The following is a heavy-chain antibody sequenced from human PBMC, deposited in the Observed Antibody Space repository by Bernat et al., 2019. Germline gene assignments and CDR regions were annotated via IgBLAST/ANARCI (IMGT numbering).Heavy chain of an antibody. CDR2: IIPIFGTA. CDR1: GGTFSSYA. V-gene: IGHV1-69*01. D-gene: IGHD3-3*01. Sequence: QVQLVQSGAEVKKPGSSVKVSCKASGGTFSSYAISWVRQAPGQGREWMGGIIPIFGTANYAQKFQGRVTITADESTSTAYMELSSLRSEDTAVYYCARTLRDYDFWSGYPNYYYMDVWGKGTTVTVSS. J-gene: IGHJ6*03. CDR3: ARTLRDYDFWSGYPNYYYMDV.